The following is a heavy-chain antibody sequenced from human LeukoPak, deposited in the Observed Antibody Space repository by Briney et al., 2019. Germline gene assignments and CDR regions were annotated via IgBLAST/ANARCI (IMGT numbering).Heavy chain of an antibody. CDR3: AKDVRLVLERRGGFDY. CDR2: IRWNGGSI. J-gene: IGHJ4*02. D-gene: IGHD1-1*01. Sequence: ALRLSCAASGFTFDDYAMHWVRQAPGKGLEWVSGIRWNGGSIGYADSLKGRFTISRDNAKNSLYPQMNSLRTEDTALYYCAKDVRLVLERRGGFDYLGPGTLVTGSS. V-gene: IGHV3-9*01. CDR1: GFTFDDYA.